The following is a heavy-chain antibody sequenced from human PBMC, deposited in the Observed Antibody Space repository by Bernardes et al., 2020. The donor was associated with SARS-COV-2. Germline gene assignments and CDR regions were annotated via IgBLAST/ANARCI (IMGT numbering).Heavy chain of an antibody. Sequence: SLRVSFASPGCTFDDYAMHWVRQAPGKGLEWVSGISWNSGSIGYADSVKGRFTISRDNAKNSLYLQMNSLRAEDTALYYCAKGDSFGEITPDYWGQGTLVTVSS. D-gene: IGHD3-10*01. V-gene: IGHV3-9*01. J-gene: IGHJ4*02. CDR1: GCTFDDYA. CDR2: ISWNSGSI. CDR3: AKGDSFGEITPDY.